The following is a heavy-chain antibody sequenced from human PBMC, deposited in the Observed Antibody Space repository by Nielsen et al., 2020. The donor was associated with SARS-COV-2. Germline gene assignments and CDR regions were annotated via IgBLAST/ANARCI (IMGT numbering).Heavy chain of an antibody. V-gene: IGHV3-7*01. J-gene: IGHJ6*02. CDR3: ARGLSFVRGVIYYGMDV. Sequence: GGSLRLSCAASGFTFSNASMSWVRQAPGKGLEWVANIKQDGSEKYYVDSMKGRFTISRDSPRNSLYLQLNSLRVEDTAVYYCARGLSFVRGVIYYGMDVWGQGTTVTVSS. D-gene: IGHD3-10*01. CDR2: IKQDGSEK. CDR1: GFTFSNAS.